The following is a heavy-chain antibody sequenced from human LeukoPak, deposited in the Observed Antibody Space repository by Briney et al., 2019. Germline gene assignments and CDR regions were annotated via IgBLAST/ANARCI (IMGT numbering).Heavy chain of an antibody. Sequence: SETLSLTCTVSGYSIGSSSYYWGWIRQFPGKGLEWIGSISYSGSTYYNPSLQSRVTISVDTSKNQFSLKLSSVTAADTAVYYCARRRYNYGACAFDIWGQGTMVTVSS. CDR2: ISYSGST. J-gene: IGHJ3*02. D-gene: IGHD5-18*01. CDR1: GYSIGSSSYY. V-gene: IGHV4-39*01. CDR3: ARRRYNYGACAFDI.